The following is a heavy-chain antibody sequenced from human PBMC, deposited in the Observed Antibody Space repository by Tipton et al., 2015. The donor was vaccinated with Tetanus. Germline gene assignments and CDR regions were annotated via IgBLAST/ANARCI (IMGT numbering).Heavy chain of an antibody. CDR1: GGSISGGRYY. CDR3: ARDQARGARGWNYFDY. J-gene: IGHJ4*02. D-gene: IGHD1-26*01. Sequence: TLSTCTVSGGSISGGRYYWSWIRQRPGKGLEWIGDIYSSGSTYSDPSLKGRVTISVDTSKNQFSLRLNSVTAADTAVYYCARDQARGARGWNYFDYWGLGTLVTVSS. V-gene: IGHV4-31*03. CDR2: IYSSGST.